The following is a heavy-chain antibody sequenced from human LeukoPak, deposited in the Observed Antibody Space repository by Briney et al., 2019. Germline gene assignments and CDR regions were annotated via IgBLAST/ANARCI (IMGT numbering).Heavy chain of an antibody. CDR3: ARENRNSGTFDP. CDR2: IYSGGRT. CDR1: GLSVSNSY. Sequence: GGSLRLSCAASGLSVSNSYISWVRQAPGKGLEWVSVIYSGGRTYYSDSVKGRFAISRDISKNMVFLQMNSLRAEDTAVYYCARENRNSGTFDPWGQGTLVTVSS. D-gene: IGHD1-26*01. J-gene: IGHJ5*02. V-gene: IGHV3-66*01.